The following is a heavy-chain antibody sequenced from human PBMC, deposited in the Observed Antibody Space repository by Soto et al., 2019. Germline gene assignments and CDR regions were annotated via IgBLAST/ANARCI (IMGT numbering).Heavy chain of an antibody. D-gene: IGHD3-3*01. J-gene: IGHJ4*02. CDR3: ARVGVRGIGSQDFDY. CDR2: ISGYNGDT. CDR1: GYIFINYG. V-gene: IGHV1-18*01. Sequence: QVQLVQSGGEVKKPGASVKVSCKASGYIFINYGISWVRQAPGQGLEWMGWISGYNGDTNYPQKVQDRVTMTTDTSTSTAYMELRSLRFDDTAVYYCARVGVRGIGSQDFDYWGQGSLVTVSS.